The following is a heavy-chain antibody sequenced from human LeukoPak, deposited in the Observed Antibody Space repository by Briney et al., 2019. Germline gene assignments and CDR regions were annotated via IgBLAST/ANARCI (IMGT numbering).Heavy chain of an antibody. CDR2: ISGGGAST. V-gene: IGHV3-23*01. CDR1: GFTVSSNY. CDR3: AKARVRGVILPFDY. D-gene: IGHD3-10*01. J-gene: IGHJ4*02. Sequence: GGSLRLSCAASGFTVSSNYMSWVRQAPGKGLEWVSAISGGGASTYYADPLKGRFTISRDNSKNTLYLQMSSLRAEDTAVYYCAKARVRGVILPFDYWGQGALVTVSS.